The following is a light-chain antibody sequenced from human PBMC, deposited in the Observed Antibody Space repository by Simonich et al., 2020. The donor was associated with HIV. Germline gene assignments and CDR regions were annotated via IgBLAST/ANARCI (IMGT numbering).Light chain of an antibody. CDR1: QSVLYSSNNKNY. V-gene: IGKV4-1*01. CDR3: QQYYSTPPIT. CDR2: WAS. J-gene: IGKJ4*01. Sequence: DIVMTQSPDSLAVSLGERATINCKSSQSVLYSSNNKNYLVWYQQKPGQPPKLLIYWASTREAGVPDRFSGSGSGTDFTLTISSLQAEDVAVYYCQQYYSTPPITFGGGTKVEIK.